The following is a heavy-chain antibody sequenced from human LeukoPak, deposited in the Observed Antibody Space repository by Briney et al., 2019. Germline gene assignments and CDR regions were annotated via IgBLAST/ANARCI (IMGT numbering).Heavy chain of an antibody. CDR2: IYYSGST. J-gene: IGHJ5*02. D-gene: IGHD3-10*01. CDR3: ARAEGSGRPNWFDP. CDR1: GGSISSSY. V-gene: IGHV4-59*06. Sequence: PSETLSLTCIVSGGSISSSYWSWIRQPPGKGLEWIGYIYYSGSTYYNPSLKSRVTISVDTSKNQFSLKLSSVTAADTAVYYCARAEGSGRPNWFDPWGQGTLVTVSS.